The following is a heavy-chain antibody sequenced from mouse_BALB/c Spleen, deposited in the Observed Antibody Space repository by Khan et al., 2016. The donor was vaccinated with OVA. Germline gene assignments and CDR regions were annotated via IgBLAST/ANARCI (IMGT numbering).Heavy chain of an antibody. CDR1: GFTFTDYY. CDR2: IRNKANGYTT. J-gene: IGHJ4*01. V-gene: IGHV7-3*02. Sequence: EVELVESGGGLVQPGGSLRLSCATSGFTFTDYYMSWVRQPPGKALEWLGFIRNKANGYTTEYSASVKGRFTISRDNSQSILYLQMNTLRAEDSATYYGARDNPYAMEYWGQGTSVTVSS. CDR3: ARDNPYAMEY.